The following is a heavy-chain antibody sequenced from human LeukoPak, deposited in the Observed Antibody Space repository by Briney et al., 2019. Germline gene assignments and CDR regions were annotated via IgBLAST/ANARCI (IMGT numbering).Heavy chain of an antibody. Sequence: SETLSLTCAVYGGSFSGYYWSWIRQPPAKGLEWIGEINHSGSTNYNPSLKSRVTISVDISKNQFSLRLSSVTAADTAVYYCATIYSSGWYLKRTDYWGQGTLVTVSS. D-gene: IGHD6-19*01. CDR1: GGSFSGYY. J-gene: IGHJ4*02. CDR2: INHSGST. CDR3: ATIYSSGWYLKRTDY. V-gene: IGHV4-34*01.